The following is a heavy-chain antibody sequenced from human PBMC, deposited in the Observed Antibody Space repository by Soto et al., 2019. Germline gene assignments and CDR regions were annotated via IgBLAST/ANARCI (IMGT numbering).Heavy chain of an antibody. J-gene: IGHJ4*02. D-gene: IGHD2-15*01. Sequence: GGSLRLSCAASGFTFSNYWMSWVRQAPGKGLEWVANIKHDGSEKYYVDSMKGRFTISRDNAKNSLYLQMNSLRAEDTAVYYCVRDWGPDCSGGSCYWGQGTLVTVSS. CDR3: VRDWGPDCSGGSCY. V-gene: IGHV3-7*01. CDR1: GFTFSNYW. CDR2: IKHDGSEK.